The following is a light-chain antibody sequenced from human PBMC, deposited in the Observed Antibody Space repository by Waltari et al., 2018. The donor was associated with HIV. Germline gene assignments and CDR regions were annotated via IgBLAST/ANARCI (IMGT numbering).Light chain of an antibody. J-gene: IGKJ2*01. CDR1: QSVSTN. Sequence: EIVMTQSPDPLSVSPGEGATLSCRASQSVSTNLAWYQQKPGQAPRLVLFGASTRATGIPARFSGSGSGTEFTLTISGLQSEDAAVYYCQQYDNWPPFTFGQGTRLEIK. CDR2: GAS. V-gene: IGKV3-15*01. CDR3: QQYDNWPPFT.